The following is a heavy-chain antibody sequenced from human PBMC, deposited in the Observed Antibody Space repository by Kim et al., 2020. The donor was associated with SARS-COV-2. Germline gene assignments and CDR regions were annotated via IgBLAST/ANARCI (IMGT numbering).Heavy chain of an antibody. CDR1: GFTFSNAW. J-gene: IGHJ3*02. Sequence: GGSLRLSCAASGFTFSNAWMSWVRQAPGKGLEWVGRIKSKTDGGTTDYAAPVKGRFTISRDDSKNTLYLQMNSLKTEDTAVYYCTTDLTMIAGAFDIWGQGTMVTVSS. CDR3: TTDLTMIAGAFDI. CDR2: IKSKTDGGTT. V-gene: IGHV3-15*01. D-gene: IGHD3-22*01.